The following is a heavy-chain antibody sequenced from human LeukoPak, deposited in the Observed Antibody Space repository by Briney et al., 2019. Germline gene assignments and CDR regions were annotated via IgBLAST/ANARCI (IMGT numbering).Heavy chain of an antibody. CDR3: ARPFCSGGSCYSFGDY. D-gene: IGHD2-15*01. CDR1: GGTFSSYA. V-gene: IGHV1-69*05. CDR2: IIPIFGTA. J-gene: IGHJ4*02. Sequence: SVKVSCKASGGTFSSYAISWVRQAPGQGLEWMGGIIPIFGTANYAQKFQGRVTITTDESTSTAYMELSSLRSEDTAVYYCARPFCSGGSCYSFGDYWGQGTLVTVSS.